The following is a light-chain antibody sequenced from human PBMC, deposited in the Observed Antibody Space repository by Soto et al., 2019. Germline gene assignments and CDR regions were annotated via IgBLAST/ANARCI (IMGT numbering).Light chain of an antibody. Sequence: EIVMTQSPATLSVSPGERATLSCRASQSVNSNLAWYQQKPGQAPRILIYGAFTRATGIPARFSGSGSGTEFTLTISSLQSEDFAIYYCQQYNNWPRTFGQGTKVEIK. J-gene: IGKJ1*01. V-gene: IGKV3-15*01. CDR1: QSVNSN. CDR3: QQYNNWPRT. CDR2: GAF.